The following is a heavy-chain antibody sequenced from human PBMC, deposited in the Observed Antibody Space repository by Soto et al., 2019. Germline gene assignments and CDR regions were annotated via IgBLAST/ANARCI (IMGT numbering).Heavy chain of an antibody. CDR2: IYPGDSDT. Sequence: GESLKISCKVSVYSFTSYWIGWVRQMPGKGLEWMGIIYPGDSDTRYSPSFQGQVTISADKSISTAYLQWSSLKASDTAMYYCARQATTPHSYYYYYYGMDVWGQGTTVTVSS. J-gene: IGHJ6*02. CDR1: VYSFTSYW. D-gene: IGHD1-7*01. CDR3: ARQATTPHSYYYYYYGMDV. V-gene: IGHV5-51*01.